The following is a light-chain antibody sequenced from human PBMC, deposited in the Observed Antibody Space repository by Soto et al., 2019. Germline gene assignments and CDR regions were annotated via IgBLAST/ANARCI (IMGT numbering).Light chain of an antibody. V-gene: IGKV3-20*01. J-gene: IGKJ1*01. CDR2: GAS. CDR3: QQYGSSRT. CDR1: QSVDSDY. Sequence: EIVLTQSPGTLSLSPGERATLSCRASQSVDSDYLAWYQQKSGQAPRLLIFGASNRATGIPDRFSGSGSGTDFTLTISRLEPEDSAVYYCQQYGSSRTFGQGTKVDIK.